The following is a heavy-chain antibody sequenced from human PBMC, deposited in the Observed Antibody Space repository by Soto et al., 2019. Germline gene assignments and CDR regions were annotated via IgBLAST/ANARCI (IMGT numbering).Heavy chain of an antibody. D-gene: IGHD5-12*01. V-gene: IGHV3-33*01. CDR1: GFTFSSYG. CDR3: ARGYVATIWLPAYYFDY. J-gene: IGHJ4*02. CDR2: IWYDGSNK. Sequence: QVQLVESGGGVVQPGRSLRLSCAASGFTFSSYGMHWVRQAPGKGLEWVAVIWYDGSNKYYADSVKGRFTISRDNSKNTLYLQMNSLRAEDTAVYYCARGYVATIWLPAYYFDYWGQGTLVTVSS.